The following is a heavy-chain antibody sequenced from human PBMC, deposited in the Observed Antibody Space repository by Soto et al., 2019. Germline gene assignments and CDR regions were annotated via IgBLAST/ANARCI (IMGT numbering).Heavy chain of an antibody. Sequence: ASVKVSCKASGYTFTSYAMHWVRQAPGQRLEWMGWINAGNGNTKYSQKFQGRVTITRDTSASTAYMELSSLRSEDTAVYYCASSYCSGGSCYDYYYGMDVWGRGTTVTVSS. CDR3: ASSYCSGGSCYDYYYGMDV. D-gene: IGHD2-15*01. CDR2: INAGNGNT. CDR1: GYTFTSYA. V-gene: IGHV1-3*01. J-gene: IGHJ6*02.